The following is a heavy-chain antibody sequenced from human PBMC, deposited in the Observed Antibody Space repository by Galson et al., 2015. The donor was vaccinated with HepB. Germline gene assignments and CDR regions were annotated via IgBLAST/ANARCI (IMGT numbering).Heavy chain of an antibody. Sequence: SVKVSCKASGYIFSDYAINWVRQAPGQGLEWMGWINTNTGKPTYAQGFTGRFVLSLDTSVSTTYLQNSSLKADDTAVYYCARTPSFASGNYYNAWFEPWGQGTLVTVSS. CDR3: ARTPSFASGNYYNAWFEP. CDR1: GYIFSDYA. J-gene: IGHJ5*02. V-gene: IGHV7-4-1*02. D-gene: IGHD3-10*01. CDR2: INTNTGKP.